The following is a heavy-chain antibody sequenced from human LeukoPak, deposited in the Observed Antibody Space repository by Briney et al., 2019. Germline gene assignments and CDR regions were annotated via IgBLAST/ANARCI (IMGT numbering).Heavy chain of an antibody. Sequence: GGSLRLSCAASGFTFSSYAMHWVLQAPGKGLEYGSAISSNGGSTYYANSVKGRFTISRDNSKNTLYLQMGSLRAEDMAVYYCASSGYGDYSSPFDYWGQGTLVTVSS. CDR1: GFTFSSYA. D-gene: IGHD4-17*01. CDR2: ISSNGGST. CDR3: ASSGYGDYSSPFDY. J-gene: IGHJ4*02. V-gene: IGHV3-64*01.